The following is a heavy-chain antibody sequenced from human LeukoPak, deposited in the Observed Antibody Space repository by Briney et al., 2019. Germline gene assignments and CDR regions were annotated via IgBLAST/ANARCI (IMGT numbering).Heavy chain of an antibody. V-gene: IGHV1-2*04. D-gene: IGHD6-19*01. CDR1: GYTFTGYY. CDR2: INPNSGGT. CDR3: ARDKVDSSGLVGNYYGMDV. Sequence: ASVKVSCKASGYTFTGYYMHWVRQAPGQGLEWMGWINPNSGGTNYAQKFQGWVTMTRDTSISTAYMELSRLRSDDTAVYYCARDKVDSSGLVGNYYGMDVWGRGTTVTVSS. J-gene: IGHJ6*02.